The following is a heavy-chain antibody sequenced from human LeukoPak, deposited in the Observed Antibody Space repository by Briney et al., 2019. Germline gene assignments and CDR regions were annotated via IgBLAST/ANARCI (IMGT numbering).Heavy chain of an antibody. CDR3: ARRPTGDPKFDY. J-gene: IGHJ4*02. D-gene: IGHD7-27*01. Sequence: SETLSLTCSVSGGSISNYFWTWIRQPPGKGLEWIGYIYSSGSTYYNPSLKSRVTISVDTSKNRFSLKLSTVTAADTAVYYCARRPTGDPKFDYWGQGTLVSVSS. V-gene: IGHV4-59*08. CDR1: GGSISNYF. CDR2: IYSSGST.